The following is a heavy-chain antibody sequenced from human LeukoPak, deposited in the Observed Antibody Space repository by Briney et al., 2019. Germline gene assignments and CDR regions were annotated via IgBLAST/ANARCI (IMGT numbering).Heavy chain of an antibody. CDR3: ARTYDFWSGYYFDY. V-gene: IGHV4-59*01. D-gene: IGHD3-3*01. J-gene: IGHJ4*02. Sequence: PSETLSLTCTVSGGSISSYYWSWIRQPPGKGLEWIGYIHYSGSTNYNPSLKSRVTISVDTSKNQFSLKLSSVTAADTAVYYCARTYDFWSGYYFDYWGQGTLVTVSS. CDR2: IHYSGST. CDR1: GGSISSYY.